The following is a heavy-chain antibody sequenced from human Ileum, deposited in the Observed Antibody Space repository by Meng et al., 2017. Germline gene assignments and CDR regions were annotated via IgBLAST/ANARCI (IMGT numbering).Heavy chain of an antibody. CDR2: FEPEDDET. J-gene: IGHJ4*02. Sequence: ASVKVSCKASGHSLTEFTMHWVRQAPGKGLEWMGGFEPEDDETIYAQRFQGRVTMTVTEGTLTDTAYMELSSLTSDDTAVYYCATPRLVRGSRDFDCWGQGTLVTVSS. CDR1: GHSLTEFT. CDR3: ATPRLVRGSRDFDC. V-gene: IGHV1-24*01. D-gene: IGHD6-6*01.